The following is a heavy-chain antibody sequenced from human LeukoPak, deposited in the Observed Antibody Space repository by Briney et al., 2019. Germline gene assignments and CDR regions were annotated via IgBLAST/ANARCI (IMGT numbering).Heavy chain of an antibody. D-gene: IGHD5-18*01. V-gene: IGHV4-59*12. J-gene: IGHJ4*02. CDR2: IYYSGST. CDR3: ASLTVDTAMVEDY. Sequence: KASETLSLTCTVSGGSISSYYWSWIRQPPGKGLEGIGYIYYSGSTNYNPSLKSRVTISVDTSKNQFSLKLSSVTAADTAVYYCASLTVDTAMVEDYWGQGTLVTVSS. CDR1: GGSISSYY.